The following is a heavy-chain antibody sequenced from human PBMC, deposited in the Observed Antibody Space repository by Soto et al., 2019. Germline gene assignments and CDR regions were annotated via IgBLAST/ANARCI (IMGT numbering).Heavy chain of an antibody. D-gene: IGHD1-26*01. V-gene: IGHV3-48*03. CDR1: GFTFSSYE. CDR3: ARARGVGGIVPYCMDV. CDR2: ISSSGSTI. Sequence: GGSLRLSCAASGFTFSSYEMNWVRQAPGKGLGWVSYISSSGSTIYYADSVKGRFTISRDNAKNSLYLQMNSLRAEDTAVYYCARARGVGGIVPYCMDVWGQGTTVTVSS. J-gene: IGHJ6*02.